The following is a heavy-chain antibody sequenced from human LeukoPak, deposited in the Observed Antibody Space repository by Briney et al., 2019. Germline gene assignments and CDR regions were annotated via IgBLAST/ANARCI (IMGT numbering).Heavy chain of an antibody. Sequence: SETLSLTCTVSGGSISSYYWSWIRQPPGKGLEWIGCIYHSGSTDYNPSLKSRVTISVDTSKNQFSLKLSSVTAADTAVYYCARGPNYPSPSLFDYWGQGTLVTVSS. D-gene: IGHD5-24*01. V-gene: IGHV4-59*08. CDR2: IYHSGST. J-gene: IGHJ4*02. CDR3: ARGPNYPSPSLFDY. CDR1: GGSISSYY.